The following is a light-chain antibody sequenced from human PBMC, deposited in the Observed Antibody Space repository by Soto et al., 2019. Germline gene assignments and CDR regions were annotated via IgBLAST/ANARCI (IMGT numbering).Light chain of an antibody. V-gene: IGLV2-14*03. CDR3: SSYTSTNTYV. CDR2: DVS. CDR1: ISDVSGYNF. Sequence: QSVLTQPASVSGSPGQSITISCTGTISDVSGYNFVSWYQQYPGEAPKLMIYDVSNRPSGVSNRFSGSKSGNTASLTISGLQAEDEADYYCSSYTSTNTYVFRTGTKVTV. J-gene: IGLJ1*01.